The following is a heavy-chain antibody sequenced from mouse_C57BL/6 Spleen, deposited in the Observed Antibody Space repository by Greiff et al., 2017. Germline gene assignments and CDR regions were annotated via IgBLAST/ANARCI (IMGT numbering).Heavy chain of an antibody. CDR2: INPSNGGT. CDR1: GYTFTSYW. V-gene: IGHV1-53*01. CDR3: ARSRFLYYFDY. J-gene: IGHJ2*02. Sequence: QVQLKQPGTELVKPGASVKLSCKASGYTFTSYWMHWVKQRPGQGLEWIGNINPSNGGTNYNEKFKSKATLTVDKSSSTAYMQLSRLTSEDSVVYYCARSRFLYYFDYWGQGTSLTVSS.